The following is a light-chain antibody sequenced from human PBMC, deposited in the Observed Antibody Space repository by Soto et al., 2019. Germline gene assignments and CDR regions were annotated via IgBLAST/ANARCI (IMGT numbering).Light chain of an antibody. J-gene: IGKJ4*01. Sequence: IQMTQSPSSLSASVGERVTITCRASQRIRTDLNWYQQRPGKAPKGLIYVASTLQTGVPSRFSGSSSGTDFNLTITSLQTEDFALYYCQQSYNNPHTFGGGTRVEIK. V-gene: IGKV1-39*01. CDR2: VAS. CDR1: QRIRTD. CDR3: QQSYNNPHT.